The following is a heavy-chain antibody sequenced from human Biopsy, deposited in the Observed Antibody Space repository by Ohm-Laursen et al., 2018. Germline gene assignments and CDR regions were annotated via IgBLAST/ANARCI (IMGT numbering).Heavy chain of an antibody. V-gene: IGHV1-69*04. J-gene: IGHJ6*04. CDR3: AREQHPYIDVLTDSFSYVPMDV. D-gene: IGHD3-9*01. Sequence: SSVKVSCKTSGYTFINYGINWVRQAPGQGLEWMGRIIPILGRPTYAQKFQGRVTITADTSTGTVFMDLSTLRSEDSALYYCAREQHPYIDVLTDSFSYVPMDVWGAGTTVTVSS. CDR2: IIPILGRP. CDR1: GYTFINYG.